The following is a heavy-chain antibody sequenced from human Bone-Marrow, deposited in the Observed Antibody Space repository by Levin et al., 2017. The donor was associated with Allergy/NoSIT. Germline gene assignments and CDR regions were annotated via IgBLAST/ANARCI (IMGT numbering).Heavy chain of an antibody. Sequence: VASVKVSCKASGGTFSSYGFSWVRQAPGQGLEWMGGIVPIFGVANSAQKFQGRVTITADESTSTAYLDLSSLRSEDTAIYYCARDPFCTNTNCFGWFDPWGQGTLVTVSS. J-gene: IGHJ5*02. CDR2: IVPIFGVA. V-gene: IGHV1-69*13. CDR1: GGTFSSYG. D-gene: IGHD2-8*01. CDR3: ARDPFCTNTNCFGWFDP.